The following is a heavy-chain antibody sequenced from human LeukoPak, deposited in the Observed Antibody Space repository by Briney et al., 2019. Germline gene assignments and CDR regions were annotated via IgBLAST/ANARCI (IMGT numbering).Heavy chain of an antibody. V-gene: IGHV3-66*02. CDR2: IYSGGST. J-gene: IGHJ4*02. D-gene: IGHD1-14*01. Sequence: HPGGSLRLSCAASGFTVSSNYMSWVRQAPGKGLEWVSVIYSGGSTYYADSVKGRFTISRDSSKNTLYLQMNSLRAEDTAVYYCARDFGSPLDYWGQGTLVTVSS. CDR1: GFTVSSNY. CDR3: ARDFGSPLDY.